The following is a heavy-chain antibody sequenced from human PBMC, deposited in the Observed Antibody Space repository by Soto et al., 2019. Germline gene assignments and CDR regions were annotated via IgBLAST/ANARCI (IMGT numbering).Heavy chain of an antibody. CDR1: GYTFTSYD. CDR3: ARGLGGLHLGVIQH. CDR2: MNPNSGNT. Sequence: ASVKVSCKASGYTFTSYDINWVRQATGQGLEWMGWMNPNSGNTGYAQKFQGRVTMARNTSISTAYMELSSLRSEDTAVCYCARGLGGLHLGVIQHWGQGTLVTVSS. J-gene: IGHJ1*01. V-gene: IGHV1-8*01. D-gene: IGHD3-16*01.